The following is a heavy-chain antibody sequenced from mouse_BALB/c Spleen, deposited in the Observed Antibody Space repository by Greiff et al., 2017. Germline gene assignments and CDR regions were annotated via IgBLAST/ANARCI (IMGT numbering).Heavy chain of an antibody. J-gene: IGHJ4*01. CDR3: ARSPTPTVVRAMDY. CDR1: GYSFTSYW. Sequence: VKLMESGPQLVRPGASVKISCKASGYSFTSYWMHWVKQRPGQGLEWIGMIDPSDSETRLNQKFKDKATLTVDKSSSTAYMQLSSPTSEDSAVYYCARSPTPTVVRAMDYWGQGTSVTVSS. V-gene: IGHV1S126*01. D-gene: IGHD1-1*01. CDR2: IDPSDSET.